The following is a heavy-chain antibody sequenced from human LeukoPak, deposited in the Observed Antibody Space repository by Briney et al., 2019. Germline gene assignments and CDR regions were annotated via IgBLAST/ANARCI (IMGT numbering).Heavy chain of an antibody. CDR2: ISSSGSTI. CDR3: AELVITMIGGV. CDR1: GFSFSSYE. V-gene: IGHV3-48*03. Sequence: AGSLSLSCAASGFSFSSYEMNWLRQAPGKGLEWVSYISSSGSTIYYADYVKGRFTISRDNAENSLYLQMNSLRAEDTAVYYCAELVITMIGGVWGKGTTVSISS. D-gene: IGHD3-10*02. J-gene: IGHJ6*04.